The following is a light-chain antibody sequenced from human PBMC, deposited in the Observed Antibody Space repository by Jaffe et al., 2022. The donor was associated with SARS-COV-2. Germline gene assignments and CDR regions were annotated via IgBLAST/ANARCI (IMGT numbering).Light chain of an antibody. V-gene: IGKV3-11*01. Sequence: EIVLTQSPATLSLSPGERATLSCRASQSVNNYLAWYQQKPGQAPRLLIYDASNRATGIPARFSGSGSGTDFTLTISSLEPEDFAVYYCQQRSYRPPRLTFGGGTKVESK. CDR3: QQRSYRPPRLT. CDR1: QSVNNY. CDR2: DAS. J-gene: IGKJ4*01.